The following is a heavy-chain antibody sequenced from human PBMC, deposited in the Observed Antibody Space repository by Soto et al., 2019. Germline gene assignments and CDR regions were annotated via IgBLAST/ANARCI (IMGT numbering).Heavy chain of an antibody. V-gene: IGHV4-30-2*01. CDR1: GGSLSGATYS. CDR3: ARSREFDY. Sequence: SETLSLTCGVSGGSLSGATYSWNWIRQPPGKGLEWIGYIFPSGTTYYNPSLKSRVTISIYVSKNQFSLSLSSLTAADTAVYYCARSREFDYWSQGTLVTVSS. J-gene: IGHJ4*02. CDR2: IFPSGTT.